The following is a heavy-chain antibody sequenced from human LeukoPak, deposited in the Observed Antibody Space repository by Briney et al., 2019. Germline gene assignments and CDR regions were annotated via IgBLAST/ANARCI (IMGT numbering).Heavy chain of an antibody. CDR3: ARGGVLRYFDWFGDWFDP. J-gene: IGHJ5*02. V-gene: IGHV3-21*01. CDR1: GFTFSTYD. CDR2: ISGSGGST. Sequence: PGGSLRLSCAASGFTFSTYDMNWVRQAPGKGLECVSAISGSGGSTYYADSVKGRFTISRDNAKNSLYLQMNSLRAEDTAVYYCARGGVLRYFDWFGDWFDPWGQGTLVTVSS. D-gene: IGHD3-9*01.